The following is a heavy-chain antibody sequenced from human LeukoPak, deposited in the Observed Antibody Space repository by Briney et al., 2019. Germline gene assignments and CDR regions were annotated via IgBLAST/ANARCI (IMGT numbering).Heavy chain of an antibody. CDR3: AKDLQYFGSASSPFAH. J-gene: IGHJ4*02. D-gene: IGHD3-10*01. CDR2: ISDSADRT. Sequence: GRSLRLSCAASGFTFSSYGMSWVRQAPGKGLEWVSGISDSADRTYYEDSVRGRFTISRDNSKNTLYLQMNSLGVEDTALYYCAKDLQYFGSASSPFAHWGQGTLVTVSS. V-gene: IGHV3-23*01. CDR1: GFTFSSYG.